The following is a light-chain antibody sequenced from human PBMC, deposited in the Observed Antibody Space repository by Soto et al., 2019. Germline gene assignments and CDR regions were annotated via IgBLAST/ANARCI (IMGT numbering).Light chain of an antibody. V-gene: IGKV3-20*01. CDR1: QSLSSSQ. J-gene: IGKJ1*01. CDR3: QQYGSSPRT. Sequence: EIGLTQSPGTLSLSPGERATLSCRASQSLSSSQLAWYQQKRGQAPRLLIHDASSRATGISDRFTGSGSGTDFNLTITTLEPEDFAVYYCQQYGSSPRTFGLGTKVDIK. CDR2: DAS.